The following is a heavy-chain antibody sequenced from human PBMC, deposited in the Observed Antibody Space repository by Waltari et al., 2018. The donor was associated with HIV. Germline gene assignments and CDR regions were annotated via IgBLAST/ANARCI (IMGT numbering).Heavy chain of an antibody. V-gene: IGHV5-51*01. D-gene: IGHD5-12*01. CDR2: IYPGDSDT. Sequence: EVQLVQSGAEVKKPGESLKISCKGSGYSFSTSWIGWVRQMPGKGLEWMGIIYPGDSDTRYSPSSQGQVTISADKSISTAYLQWSSLKASDTAMYYCARQRRDGYNPPPFDYWGQGTLVTVSS. CDR3: ARQRRDGYNPPPFDY. CDR1: GYSFSTSW. J-gene: IGHJ4*02.